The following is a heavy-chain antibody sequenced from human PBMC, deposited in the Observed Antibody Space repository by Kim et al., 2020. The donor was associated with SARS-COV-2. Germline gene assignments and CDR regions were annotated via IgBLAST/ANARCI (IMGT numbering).Heavy chain of an antibody. Sequence: GGSLRLSCAASGFTFDDYAMHWVRQAPGKGLEWVSLISGDGGSTYYADSVKGRFTISRDNSKNSLYLQMNSLRTEDTALYYCAKDIIAAAGAAYYYYGMDVWGQGTTVTVSS. CDR2: ISGDGGST. J-gene: IGHJ6*02. CDR1: GFTFDDYA. CDR3: AKDIIAAAGAAYYYYGMDV. D-gene: IGHD6-13*01. V-gene: IGHV3-43*02.